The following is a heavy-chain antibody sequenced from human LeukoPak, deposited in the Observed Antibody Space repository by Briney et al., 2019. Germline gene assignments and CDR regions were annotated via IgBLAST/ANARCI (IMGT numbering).Heavy chain of an antibody. Sequence: GGSLRLSXAASGFTFSSYWMSWVSQAPGKGLEWVANIKQDGSEKYYVDSVKGRFTISRDNAKNSLYLQMNSLRAEDTAVYYCASNLIKVLHAFDIWGQGTMVTVSS. CDR2: IKQDGSEK. CDR3: ASNLIKVLHAFDI. V-gene: IGHV3-7*01. D-gene: IGHD1-1*01. J-gene: IGHJ3*02. CDR1: GFTFSSYW.